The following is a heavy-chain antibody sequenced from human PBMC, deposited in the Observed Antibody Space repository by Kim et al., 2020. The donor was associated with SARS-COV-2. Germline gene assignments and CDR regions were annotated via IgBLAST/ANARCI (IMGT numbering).Heavy chain of an antibody. D-gene: IGHD2-15*01. CDR2: ISWNSGSI. V-gene: IGHV3-9*01. CDR1: GFTFDDYA. CDR3: AKDMTYCSGGSCYSYYYYGMDV. J-gene: IGHJ6*02. Sequence: GGSLRLSCAASGFTFDDYAMHWVRQAPGKGLEWVSGISWNSGSIGYADSVKGRFTISRDNAKNSLYLQMNSLRAEDTALYYCAKDMTYCSGGSCYSYYYYGMDVWGQGTTVTVSS.